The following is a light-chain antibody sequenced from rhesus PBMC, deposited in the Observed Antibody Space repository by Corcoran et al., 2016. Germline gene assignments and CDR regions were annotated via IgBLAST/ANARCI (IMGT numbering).Light chain of an antibody. J-gene: IGKJ4*01. CDR1: QGISSY. V-gene: IGKV1-32*01. CDR3: RQYNSLPLT. CDR2: YAI. Sequence: DIQMTQSPSSLSASVGDRVTITCRASQGISSYLNWYQQKPGKAPKLLIYYAILLESGVPSRFSGGGSGTDFTLTISSLQPEDFATYYCRQYNSLPLTFGGGTKVELK.